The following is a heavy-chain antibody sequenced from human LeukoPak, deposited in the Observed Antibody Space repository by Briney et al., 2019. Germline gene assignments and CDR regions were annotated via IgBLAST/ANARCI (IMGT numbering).Heavy chain of an antibody. D-gene: IGHD4-11*01. V-gene: IGHV4-30-4*01. CDR2: IYYSGST. J-gene: IGHJ5*02. CDR1: GGSISSGDYY. CDR3: ARMIDYRGANWFDP. Sequence: SQTLSLTCTVSGGSISSGDYYWSWIRQPPGKGLEWIGYIYYSGSTYYNPSLKSRVTISVDTSKNQFSLKLSSVTAADTAVYYCARMIDYRGANWFDPWGQGTLVTVSS.